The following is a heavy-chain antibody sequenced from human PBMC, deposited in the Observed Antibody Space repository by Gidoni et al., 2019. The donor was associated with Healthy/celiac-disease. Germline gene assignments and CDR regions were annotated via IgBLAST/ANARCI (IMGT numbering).Heavy chain of an antibody. CDR3: ARQTGYYYDSSGYGWFDP. CDR2: IYCSGSS. Sequence: QLQLQESGPGLVKPSETLSLTCTVSGGSISSRSYYWGWIRQPPGKGLEWIGSIYCSGSSYYNPSLKSRVTISVDTSKNQFSLKLSSVTAADTAVYYCARQTGYYYDSSGYGWFDPWGQGTLVTVSS. J-gene: IGHJ5*02. V-gene: IGHV4-39*01. D-gene: IGHD3-22*01. CDR1: GGSISSRSYY.